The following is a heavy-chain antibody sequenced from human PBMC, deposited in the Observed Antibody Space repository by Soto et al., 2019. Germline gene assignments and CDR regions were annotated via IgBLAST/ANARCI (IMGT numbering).Heavy chain of an antibody. CDR2: INPSGGST. D-gene: IGHD3-9*01. V-gene: IGHV1-46*01. J-gene: IGHJ3*02. Sequence: GASVTVSCKASGYTFTSYYMHWVRQAPGQGLEWMGIINPSGGSTSYAQKFQGRVTMTRDTSTSTVYMELSSLRSEDTAVYHCASGPQILRYFDCLPSKTDRGADAIDIWGQGTMLTVAS. CDR3: ASGPQILRYFDCLPSKTDRGADAIDI. CDR1: GYTFTSYY.